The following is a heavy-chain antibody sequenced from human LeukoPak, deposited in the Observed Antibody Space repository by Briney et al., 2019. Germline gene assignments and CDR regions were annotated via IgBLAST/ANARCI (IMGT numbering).Heavy chain of an antibody. CDR3: AKDLATKYALDY. V-gene: IGHV3-30*18. D-gene: IGHD2-8*01. CDR1: GFTFSSNA. Sequence: GGSLRLSCAASGFTFSSNAMHWVRQAPGRGLEWVAFISYEGSTIYYADSVKGRFTISRDNSKNTLSLQMHSLRAEDTAVYYCAKDLATKYALDYWGQGTLVTVSP. J-gene: IGHJ4*02. CDR2: ISYEGSTI.